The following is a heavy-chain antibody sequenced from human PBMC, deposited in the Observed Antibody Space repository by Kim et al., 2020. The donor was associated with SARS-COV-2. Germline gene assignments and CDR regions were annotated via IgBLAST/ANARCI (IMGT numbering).Heavy chain of an antibody. V-gene: IGHV1-69*13. D-gene: IGHD4-17*01. CDR1: GGTFSSYA. CDR3: ARGPESPDDYGDMIEENWYFDL. J-gene: IGHJ2*01. CDR2: IIPIFGTA. Sequence: SVKVSCKASGGTFSSYAISWVRQAPGQGLEWMGGIIPIFGTANYAQKFQGRVTITADESTSTAYMELSSLRSEDTAVYYCARGPESPDDYGDMIEENWYFDLWGRGTLVTVSS.